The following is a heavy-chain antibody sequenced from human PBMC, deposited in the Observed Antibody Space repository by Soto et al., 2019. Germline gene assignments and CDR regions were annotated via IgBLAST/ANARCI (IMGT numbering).Heavy chain of an antibody. CDR3: VRPDSTGYYSH. Sequence: GESLKISCKGSGYSFTNYWIGWVRQMPGKGLEWMGIINPADSDTRYSPSFQGQVTASVDKSISTAYLQRGSLKASDTAMYYCVRPDSTGYYSHWGQGTPVTVSS. V-gene: IGHV5-51*01. CDR1: GYSFTNYW. J-gene: IGHJ4*02. CDR2: INPADSDT. D-gene: IGHD3-9*01.